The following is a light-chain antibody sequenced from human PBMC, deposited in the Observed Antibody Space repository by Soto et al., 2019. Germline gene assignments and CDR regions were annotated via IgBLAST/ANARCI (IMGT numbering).Light chain of an antibody. Sequence: ISMTQSPPTLSVSPGGRVTLSCEASETISADLAWYHHRPGQAPRLLIYAASTRAPGVPARFSGSGSGTEFTLTIDSLQSDDFATYYCQQYDKSPPWTFGQGTKVE. CDR3: QQYDKSPPWT. V-gene: IGKV3-15*01. CDR2: AAS. CDR1: ETISAD. J-gene: IGKJ1*01.